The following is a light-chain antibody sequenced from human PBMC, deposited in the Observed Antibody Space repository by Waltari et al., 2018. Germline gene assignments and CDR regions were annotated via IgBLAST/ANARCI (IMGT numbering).Light chain of an antibody. CDR3: QVWDSDTDHRV. J-gene: IGLJ3*02. CDR1: NIASKS. Sequence: SYVLTPPPSVSLAPGETARMTCGGNNIASKSVLWYQQKPGQAPALVIYYSNDRPSGIPERFSGSNSGSTATLTISRVEAGDEADYFCQVWDSDTDHRVFGGGTRLTVL. V-gene: IGLV3-21*04. CDR2: YSN.